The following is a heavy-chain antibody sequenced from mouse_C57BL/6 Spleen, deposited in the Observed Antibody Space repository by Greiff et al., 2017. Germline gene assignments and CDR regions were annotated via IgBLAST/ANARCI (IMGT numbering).Heavy chain of an antibody. CDR1: GYTFTSYW. CDR2: INPSNGGT. Sequence: QVHVKQPGTELVKPGASVKLSCKASGYTFTSYWMHWVKQRPGQGLEWIGNINPSNGGTNYNEKFKSKATLTVDKSSSTAYMQLSSLTSEDSAVYYCARAHYDYDGGDYAMDYWGQGTSVTVSS. V-gene: IGHV1-53*01. J-gene: IGHJ4*01. D-gene: IGHD2-4*01. CDR3: ARAHYDYDGGDYAMDY.